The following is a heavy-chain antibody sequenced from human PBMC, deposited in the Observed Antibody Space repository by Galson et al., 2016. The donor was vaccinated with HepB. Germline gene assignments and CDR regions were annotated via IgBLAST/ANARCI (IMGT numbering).Heavy chain of an antibody. V-gene: IGHV3-73*01. Sequence: SLRLSCAASGFSFSDSSIHWVRQASGKGLEWVGRIRSNADNYATAYAASVKGRFIISRDDSKNTAYLQMNSLKTEDTAVYYCTRPGRYYDFLDYWGRGILVTVSS. CDR1: GFSFSDSS. CDR2: IRSNADNYAT. D-gene: IGHD3-3*01. J-gene: IGHJ4*02. CDR3: TRPGRYYDFLDY.